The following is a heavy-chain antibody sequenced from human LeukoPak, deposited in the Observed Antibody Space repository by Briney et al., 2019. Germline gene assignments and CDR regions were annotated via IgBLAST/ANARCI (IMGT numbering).Heavy chain of an antibody. J-gene: IGHJ6*03. CDR2: IYYSGGT. CDR1: GGSISSYY. Sequence: SETLSLTCTVSGGSISSYYWSWIRQPPGKGLEWIGYIYYSGGTNYNPSLKSRVTISVDTSKNQFSLKLSSVTAADTAVYYCAGSGWYQASMDVWGKGTTVTVSS. D-gene: IGHD6-19*01. V-gene: IGHV4-59*01. CDR3: AGSGWYQASMDV.